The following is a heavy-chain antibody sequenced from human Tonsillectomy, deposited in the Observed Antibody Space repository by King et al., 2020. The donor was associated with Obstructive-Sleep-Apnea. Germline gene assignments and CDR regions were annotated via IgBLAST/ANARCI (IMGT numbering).Heavy chain of an antibody. D-gene: IGHD3-10*02. CDR1: GFTFDDYA. CDR2: ISWNSGSI. J-gene: IGHJ6*02. CDR3: ARAYVQSYYYYGMDV. Sequence: VQLVESGGGLAQPGRSLRLSCAASGFTFDDYAMHWVRQAPGKGLEWVSGISWNSGSIGYADSVKGRFTISRDNAKNSLYLQMNSLRAEDTALYYYARAYVQSYYYYGMDVWGQGTTVTVSS. V-gene: IGHV3-9*01.